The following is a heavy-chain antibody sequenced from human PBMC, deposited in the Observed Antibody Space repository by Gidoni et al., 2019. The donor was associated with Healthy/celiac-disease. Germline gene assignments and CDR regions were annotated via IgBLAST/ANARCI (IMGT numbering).Heavy chain of an antibody. D-gene: IGHD6-13*01. CDR1: GFTCSSYA. CDR3: VKIAAAGKRHWYFDL. V-gene: IGHV3-64D*06. J-gene: IGHJ2*01. CDR2: ISSNGCST. Sequence: EVQLVESGGGLVQPGGSRRISCSASGFTCSSYARHWVRQAPGKGLEYVSAISSNGCSTYYADSVKGRFTISRDNSKNTLYLQMSSLRADDTSVYYCVKIAAAGKRHWYFDLWCRGTLVTVSA.